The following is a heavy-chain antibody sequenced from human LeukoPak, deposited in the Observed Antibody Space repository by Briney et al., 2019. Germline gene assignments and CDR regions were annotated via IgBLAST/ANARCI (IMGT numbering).Heavy chain of an antibody. CDR1: GYRFTNFD. Sequence: ASVKVSCKTSGYRFTNFDINWVRQAPGQGLEWMGRMNPDNGNTGYAQKFQGRVSMSGDTSISTAFMMLSSLRSDDTAVYFCARGPRESSSSDYWGQGTLVTVSS. CDR3: ARGPRESSSSDY. CDR2: MNPDNGNT. J-gene: IGHJ4*02. V-gene: IGHV1-8*01. D-gene: IGHD6-13*01.